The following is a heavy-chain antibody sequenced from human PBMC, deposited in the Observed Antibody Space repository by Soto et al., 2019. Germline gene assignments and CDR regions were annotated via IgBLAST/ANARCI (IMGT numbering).Heavy chain of an antibody. V-gene: IGHV3-33*01. CDR2: IWYDGSNK. J-gene: IGHJ6*02. Sequence: PGGSLRLSCAASGFTFSLYGMHWVRQAPGKGLEWVAVIWYDGSNKYYADSVKGRFTISRDNSKNTLYLQMNSLRAEDTAVYYCAREIQLWPLYGMDVWGQGTTVTVSS. D-gene: IGHD5-18*01. CDR3: AREIQLWPLYGMDV. CDR1: GFTFSLYG.